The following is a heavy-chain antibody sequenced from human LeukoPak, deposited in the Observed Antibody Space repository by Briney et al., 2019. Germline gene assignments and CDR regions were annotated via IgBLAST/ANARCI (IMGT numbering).Heavy chain of an antibody. V-gene: IGHV1-2*02. CDR1: GFTFTDYY. D-gene: IGHD1-14*01. CDR2: INPHSGVT. CDR3: VREGITKAFDL. Sequence: SVKVSCKASGFTFTDYYMHRVRLAPGQGLEWMGYINPHSGVTSFPQKFRGRVTLTTDTSISAAYMELSSLISDDTAMYYCVREGITKAFDLWGQGALVTVSS. J-gene: IGHJ4*02.